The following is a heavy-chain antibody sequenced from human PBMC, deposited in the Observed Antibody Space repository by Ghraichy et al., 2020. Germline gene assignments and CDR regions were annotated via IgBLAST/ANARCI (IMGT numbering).Heavy chain of an antibody. CDR2: IKQDGSEK. Sequence: GESLNISCAASGFTFSNYWMGWVRQAPGKGLEWVANIKQDGSEKHFVDSVKGRFTISRDNAKNSLYLQMNSLRVEDTAVYYCARDHTSGWALEFWGQGTLVTCSS. V-gene: IGHV3-7*01. CDR1: GFTFSNYW. J-gene: IGHJ4*02. D-gene: IGHD6-19*01. CDR3: ARDHTSGWALEF.